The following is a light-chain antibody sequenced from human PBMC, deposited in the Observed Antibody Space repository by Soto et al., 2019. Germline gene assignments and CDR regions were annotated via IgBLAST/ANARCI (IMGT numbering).Light chain of an antibody. J-gene: IGKJ1*01. CDR1: QSITTW. V-gene: IGKV1-5*01. Sequence: DIQLTQSPSTLSASVGDRVTITGRASQSITTWLAWYQQKPGKAPKLLIYDASSLESGVPSRFSGSGSGTEFTLTISSLQPDDFATYYCQQYNSYSTFGQGTKVDIK. CDR2: DAS. CDR3: QQYNSYST.